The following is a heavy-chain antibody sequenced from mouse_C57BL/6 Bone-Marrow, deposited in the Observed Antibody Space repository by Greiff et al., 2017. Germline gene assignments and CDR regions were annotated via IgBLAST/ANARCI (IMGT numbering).Heavy chain of an antibody. Sequence: QVQLQQPGAELVMPGASVKLSCKASGYTFTSYWMHWVKQRPGQGLEWIGEIDPSDSYTNYNQKFKGKSTLTVDKSSSTAYMQLSSLTSEDSAVXYCARWGGHYFDYWGQGTTLTVSS. CDR3: ARWGGHYFDY. CDR1: GYTFTSYW. J-gene: IGHJ2*01. V-gene: IGHV1-69*01. CDR2: IDPSDSYT.